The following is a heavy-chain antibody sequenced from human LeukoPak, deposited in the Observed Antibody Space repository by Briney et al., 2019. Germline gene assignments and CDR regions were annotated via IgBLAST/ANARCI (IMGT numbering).Heavy chain of an antibody. CDR3: ASIYSSSFNWFDP. V-gene: IGHV1-69*04. Sequence: ASVKVSCKASGGTFSSYAISWVRQAPGQGLEWMGRIIPILGIANYAQKFQGRVTITADKSTSTAYMELSSLRSEDTAVYFCASIYSSSFNWFDPWDQGTLVTVSS. J-gene: IGHJ5*02. CDR1: GGTFSSYA. D-gene: IGHD6-13*01. CDR2: IIPILGIA.